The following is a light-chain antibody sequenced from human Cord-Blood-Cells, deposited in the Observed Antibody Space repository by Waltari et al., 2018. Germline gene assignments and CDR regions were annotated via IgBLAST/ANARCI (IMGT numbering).Light chain of an antibody. CDR3: SSYTSSITLV. V-gene: IGLV2-18*02. CDR1: SSDVGSYNR. J-gene: IGLJ2*01. Sequence: QSALTQPPSVSGSPGQSVTISCTGTSSDVGSYNRVSWYQQPPGTAPKLIIYEVSNHPPRSPYRFSGSKSSNTASLTISGLQAEDEADYYCSSYTSSITLVFGGGTKLTVL. CDR2: EVS.